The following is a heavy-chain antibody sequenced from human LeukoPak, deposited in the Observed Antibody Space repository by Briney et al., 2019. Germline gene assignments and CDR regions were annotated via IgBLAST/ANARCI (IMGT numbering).Heavy chain of an antibody. Sequence: PGGSLRLSCAASGFTFSSYWMHWVRQAPGKGLMRVSRISSDGSSTSYADSVKGRFTISRDNAKNTLYLQMNSLRAEDTAVYYCARDGSHVPLLWFGELKFNWFDPWGQGTLVTVSS. CDR3: ARDGSHVPLLWFGELKFNWFDP. CDR1: GFTFSSYW. V-gene: IGHV3-74*01. D-gene: IGHD3-10*01. CDR2: ISSDGSST. J-gene: IGHJ5*02.